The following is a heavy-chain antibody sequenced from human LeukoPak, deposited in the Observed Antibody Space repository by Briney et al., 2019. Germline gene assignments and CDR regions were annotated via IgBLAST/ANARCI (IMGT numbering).Heavy chain of an antibody. Sequence: ASVKVSCKASGYTFTGCYMHWVRQAPGQGLEWMGWINPNSGGTNYAQKFQGRVTMTRDTSISTAYMELSRLRSDDTAVYYCARVYSGYFYYFDYWGQGTLVTVSS. D-gene: IGHD5-12*01. J-gene: IGHJ4*02. CDR2: INPNSGGT. CDR3: ARVYSGYFYYFDY. CDR1: GYTFTGCY. V-gene: IGHV1-2*02.